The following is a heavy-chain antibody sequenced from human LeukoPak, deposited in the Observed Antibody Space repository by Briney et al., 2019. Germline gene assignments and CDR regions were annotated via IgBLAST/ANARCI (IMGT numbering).Heavy chain of an antibody. J-gene: IGHJ4*02. CDR2: MNPNSGNT. V-gene: IGHV1-8*01. Sequence: ASVKVSCKASGYTFTSYDINWVRQATGQGLEWVGWMNPNSGNTGYAQKFQGKVTMTRNTSISTAYMELSSLRSEDTAVYYCARGTYYYDSSGYLGDYWGQGTLVTVSS. D-gene: IGHD3-22*01. CDR3: ARGTYYYDSSGYLGDY. CDR1: GYTFTSYD.